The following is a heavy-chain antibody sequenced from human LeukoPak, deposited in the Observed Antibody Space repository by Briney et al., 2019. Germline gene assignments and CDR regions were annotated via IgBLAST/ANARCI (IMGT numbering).Heavy chain of an antibody. Sequence: PSPTQSLTRSPSAASLRRYYRSRIRQPPRQGPESIASRHSRETTNYNPSLESRVTISVDTSRKQFSLKLSSVTAADTAVYYCARGMWPVGLSYFDYWGQGILVTVSS. CDR3: ARGMWPVGLSYFDY. V-gene: IGHV4-59*07. D-gene: IGHD6-19*01. CDR2: RHSRETT. CDR1: AASLRRYY. J-gene: IGHJ4*02.